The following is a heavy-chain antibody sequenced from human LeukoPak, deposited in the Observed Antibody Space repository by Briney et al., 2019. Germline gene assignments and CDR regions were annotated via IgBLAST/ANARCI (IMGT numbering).Heavy chain of an antibody. Sequence: ASVKVSCKASGYTFTSYGISWVRQAPGQGLEWMGWISAYNGNTNYAQKLQGKVTMTTDTSTSTAYMELRSLRSDDTAVYYCARDSITLIRGIIGYWGQGTLVTVSS. J-gene: IGHJ4*02. CDR1: GYTFTSYG. CDR2: ISAYNGNT. CDR3: ARDSITLIRGIIGY. D-gene: IGHD3-10*01. V-gene: IGHV1-18*01.